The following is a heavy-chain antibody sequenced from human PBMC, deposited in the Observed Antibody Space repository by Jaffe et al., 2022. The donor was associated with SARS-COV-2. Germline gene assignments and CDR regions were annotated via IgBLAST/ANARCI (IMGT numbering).Heavy chain of an antibody. Sequence: QVQLVESGGGVVQPGRSLRLSCAASGFTFSSYGMHWVRQAPGKGLEWVAVISYDGSNKYYADSVKGRFTISRDNSKNTLYLQMNSLRAEDTAVYYCAKAQTFDWLLDDYYGMDVWGQGTTVTVSS. V-gene: IGHV3-30*18. J-gene: IGHJ6*02. CDR1: GFTFSSYG. CDR2: ISYDGSNK. D-gene: IGHD3-9*01. CDR3: AKAQTFDWLLDDYYGMDV.